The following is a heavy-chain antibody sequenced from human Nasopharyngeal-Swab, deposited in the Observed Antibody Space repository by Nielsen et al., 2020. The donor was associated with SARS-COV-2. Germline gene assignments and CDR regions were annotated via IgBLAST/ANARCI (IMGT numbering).Heavy chain of an antibody. J-gene: IGHJ6*03. Sequence: ASVKVSCKVSGYTFTNYGIHWVRQAPGQRLEWMGWINPGTVNTKYSQKFQGRVTISRDTSASTAYMELSSLRSEDTAMYYCARAPGVDYYYYMDVWGNGTTVTVSS. V-gene: IGHV1-3*01. CDR2: INPGTVNT. CDR1: GYTFTNYG. CDR3: ARAPGVDYYYYMDV.